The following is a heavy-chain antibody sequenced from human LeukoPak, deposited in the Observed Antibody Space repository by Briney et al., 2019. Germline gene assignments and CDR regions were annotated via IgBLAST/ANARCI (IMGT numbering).Heavy chain of an antibody. V-gene: IGHV4-61*01. Sequence: SETLSLTCTVSGGSVSSGSYYWSWIRQPPGKGLEWIGYIYYSGSTNYNPSLKSRVTISVDTSKDQFSLKLSSVTAADTAVYYCVRARGYSPRELDYWGQGTLVTVSS. J-gene: IGHJ4*02. CDR3: VRARGYSPRELDY. CDR1: GGSVSSGSYY. D-gene: IGHD3-22*01. CDR2: IYYSGST.